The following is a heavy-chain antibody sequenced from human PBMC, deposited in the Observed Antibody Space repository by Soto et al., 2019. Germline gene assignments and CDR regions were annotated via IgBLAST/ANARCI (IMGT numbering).Heavy chain of an antibody. CDR3: TRINNRETLDY. Sequence: EVQLVESGGGLVQPGGSLRLSCAASGFTFSGSWMHWVRQAPGKGLVWVSHINSDGSSTTYADSVKGRFTISRDNAKNTVHLQMNSLRAEDTAIYYCTRINNRETLDYWGQGALVTVSS. V-gene: IGHV3-74*01. J-gene: IGHJ4*02. CDR1: GFTFSGSW. CDR2: INSDGSST.